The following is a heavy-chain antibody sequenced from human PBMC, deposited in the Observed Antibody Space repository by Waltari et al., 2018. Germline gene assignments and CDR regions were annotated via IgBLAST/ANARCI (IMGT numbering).Heavy chain of an antibody. CDR2: IKSKTDGWTT. CDR3: TTGYAWFDP. Sequence: EVQLVESGGGLVKPGGSLRLSCAASGFTFSKAWMNMVRQVPGKGLEWVGRIKSKTDGWTTDYAAPVKGRFTISRDDSKNTLYLQMNSLKTEDTAVYYCTTGYAWFDPWGQGTLVTVSS. CDR1: GFTFSKAW. D-gene: IGHD5-12*01. V-gene: IGHV3-15*01. J-gene: IGHJ5*02.